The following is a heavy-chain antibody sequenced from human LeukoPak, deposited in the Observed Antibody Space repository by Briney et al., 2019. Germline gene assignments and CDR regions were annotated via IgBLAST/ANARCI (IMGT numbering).Heavy chain of an antibody. D-gene: IGHD6-19*01. CDR2: IFYSGST. Sequence: SETLSLTCTVSGGSISSHYWSWIRPPPGKGLGGVAYIFYSGSTTYNPSLKTRVTISVDTSKNQFSLNLSSVTAADTAVYYCARVGYSSGWSHFDLWGRGTLVTVSS. V-gene: IGHV4-59*11. CDR3: ARVGYSSGWSHFDL. J-gene: IGHJ2*01. CDR1: GGSISSHY.